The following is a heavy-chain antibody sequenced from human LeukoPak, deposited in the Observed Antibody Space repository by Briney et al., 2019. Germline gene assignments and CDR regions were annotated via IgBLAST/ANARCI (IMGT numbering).Heavy chain of an antibody. J-gene: IGHJ4*02. Sequence: GGSLRLSCAASGFTFSSYNMNWVRQAPGRGLEWVSSISSSSSYIYYADSLKGRFTISRDNAKNSLYLQMNSLRAEDTAVYYCARKSVAVAGPLDYWGQGTLVTVSS. D-gene: IGHD6-19*01. CDR3: ARKSVAVAGPLDY. V-gene: IGHV3-21*01. CDR2: ISSSSSYI. CDR1: GFTFSSYN.